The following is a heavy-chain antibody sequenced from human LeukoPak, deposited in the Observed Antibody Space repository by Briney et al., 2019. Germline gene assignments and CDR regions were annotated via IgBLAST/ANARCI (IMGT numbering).Heavy chain of an antibody. J-gene: IGHJ1*01. CDR3: AASFRITGTTFYH. CDR2: INSDGAKT. CDR1: GFTFSSFW. D-gene: IGHD1-20*01. Sequence: GGSLRLSGAASGFTFSSFWMNWVRQVPGKGLVWVSHINSDGAKTNYADSVTGRFTISRDTARNTLYLQMNNLRVEDTAMYYCAASFRITGTTFYHWGQGTLVTVSS. V-gene: IGHV3-74*01.